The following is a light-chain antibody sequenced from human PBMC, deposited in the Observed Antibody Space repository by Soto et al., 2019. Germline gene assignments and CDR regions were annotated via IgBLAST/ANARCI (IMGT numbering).Light chain of an antibody. V-gene: IGLV2-14*01. CDR1: SSDVGGYNY. CDR3: SSYTSISTLV. Sequence: QSVLTQPPSVSAAPGQSITISCTGTSSDVGGYNYVSWYQQHPGKAPKLMIYEVTKRPSGVSNRFSGSKSGNTASLTISGLQAEDESDYYCSSYTSISTLVFGGGTQLTVL. J-gene: IGLJ7*01. CDR2: EVT.